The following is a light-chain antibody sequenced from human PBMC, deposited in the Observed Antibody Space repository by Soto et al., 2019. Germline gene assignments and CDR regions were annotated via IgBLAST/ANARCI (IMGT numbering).Light chain of an antibody. V-gene: IGLV3-1*01. CDR2: QDS. CDR3: QAWDSSTVV. Sequence: SYELTQPPSVSVSPGQTASITCSGDKLGDKYACWYQQKPGQSPVLVIYQDSKRPSGIPERFSGSNSGNTATLTISGTQAMDEADYYCQAWDSSTVVFGVGTKLTLL. CDR1: KLGDKY. J-gene: IGLJ2*01.